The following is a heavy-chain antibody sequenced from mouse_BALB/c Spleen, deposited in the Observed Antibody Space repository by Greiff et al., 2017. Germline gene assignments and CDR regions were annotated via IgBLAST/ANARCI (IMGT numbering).Heavy chain of an antibody. CDR1: GYTFTSYT. V-gene: IGHV1-4*02. CDR2: INPSSGYT. D-gene: IGHD3-1*01. Sequence: VKLQESAAELARPGASVKMSCKASGYTFTSYTMHWVKQRPGQGLEWIGYINPSSGYTEYNQKFKDKTTLTADKSSSTAYMQLSSLTSEDSAVYYCARSGSSGYVPYFDYWGQGTTLTVSS. J-gene: IGHJ2*01. CDR3: ARSGSSGYVPYFDY.